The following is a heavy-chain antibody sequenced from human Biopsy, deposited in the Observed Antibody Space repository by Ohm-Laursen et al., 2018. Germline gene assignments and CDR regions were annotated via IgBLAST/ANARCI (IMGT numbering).Heavy chain of an antibody. CDR2: FRFEDRT. Sequence: SDTLSLTCAVYGESFNGYYWSWIRQTPGKGLEWIGYFRFEDRTSYNSSLKSRVTISADTSKNQFSLRLSSVTAADTAVYYCALGGGSYVNFDYWGQGTLVTVSS. V-gene: IGHV4-59*07. CDR3: ALGGGSYVNFDY. D-gene: IGHD1-26*01. J-gene: IGHJ4*02. CDR1: GESFNGYY.